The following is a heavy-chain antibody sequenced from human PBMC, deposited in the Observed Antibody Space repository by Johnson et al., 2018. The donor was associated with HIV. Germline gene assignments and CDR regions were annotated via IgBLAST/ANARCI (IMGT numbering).Heavy chain of an antibody. CDR2: IYSGGST. V-gene: IGHV3-53*01. D-gene: IGHD2/OR15-2a*01. CDR1: GFNVSSNY. CDR3: ARNSRNDAFDI. Sequence: VQLVESGGGLIQPGGSLRLSCAASGFNVSSNYMSWVRQAPGKGLEWLSVIYSGGSTYHADADSVKGRFTISRDNSRNTLYLQMNSLRSEDTAVYYCARNSRNDAFDIWGQGTMVTVSS. J-gene: IGHJ3*02.